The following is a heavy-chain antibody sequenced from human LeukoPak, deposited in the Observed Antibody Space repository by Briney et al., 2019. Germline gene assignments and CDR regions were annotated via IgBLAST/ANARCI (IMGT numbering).Heavy chain of an antibody. V-gene: IGHV4-30-2*01. Sequence: SQTLSLTCAVSGGPISSGGYSWSWIRQPPGKGLEWIGYIYHSGSTYYNPSLKSRVTISVDRSKNQFSLKLSSVTAADTAVYYCAREGPIAAAGTAFDYWGQGTLVTVSS. CDR1: GGPISSGGYS. D-gene: IGHD6-13*01. CDR3: AREGPIAAAGTAFDY. CDR2: IYHSGST. J-gene: IGHJ4*02.